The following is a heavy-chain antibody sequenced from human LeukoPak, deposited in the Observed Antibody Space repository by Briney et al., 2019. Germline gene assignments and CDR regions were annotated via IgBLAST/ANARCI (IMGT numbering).Heavy chain of an antibody. CDR2: INPNSGGT. CDR1: GYTFTGYY. CDR3: ARVLRGSGSYPYYYYYYYMDV. Sequence: ASVKVSCKTSGYTFTGYYMHWVRQAPGQGLEWMGWINPNSGGTNHAQKFQGRVTMTRDTSISTAYMELRSLRSDDTAVYYCARVLRGSGSYPYYYYYYYMDVWGKGTTVTVSS. J-gene: IGHJ6*03. V-gene: IGHV1-2*02. D-gene: IGHD3-10*01.